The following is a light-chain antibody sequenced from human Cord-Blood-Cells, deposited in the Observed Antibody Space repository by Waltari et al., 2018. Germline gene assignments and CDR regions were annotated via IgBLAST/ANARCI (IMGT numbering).Light chain of an antibody. CDR2: GAS. CDR1: QSVSSSY. CDR3: QQYGSSGT. V-gene: IGKV3-20*01. Sequence: EIVLTQSPGTLSLSPGERATLSCRASQSVSSSYSAWYQQKPGQAPRLLIYGASSRATGIPDRFSGSGSGTDFTLTISRLEPEDFAVYYCQQYGSSGTFGQGTKVEIK. J-gene: IGKJ1*01.